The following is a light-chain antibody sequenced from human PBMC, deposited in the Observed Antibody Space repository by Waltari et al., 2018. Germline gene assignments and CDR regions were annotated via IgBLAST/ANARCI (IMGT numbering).Light chain of an antibody. CDR1: QSISSY. Sequence: DSQMTQSLSSLSACVGDRVTITCRASQSISSYLNWYQLKPAKAPKRLIYYASRMQSGVPSRFSGSGSGTDFILPISSLQPDDFAIFHCQKSFSTPWTFGQGTNVEI. J-gene: IGKJ1*01. V-gene: IGKV1-39*01. CDR3: QKSFSTPWT. CDR2: YAS.